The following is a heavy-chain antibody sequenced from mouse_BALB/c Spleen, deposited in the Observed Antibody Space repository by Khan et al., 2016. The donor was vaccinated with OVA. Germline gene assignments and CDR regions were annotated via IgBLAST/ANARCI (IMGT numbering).Heavy chain of an antibody. CDR2: IWGGGGT. CDR3: ARAYYRYDGYYAMDY. Sequence: VELVESGPGLVAHSQSLSITCTVSGFSLSRYNVHWVRQPPGKGLEWLGMIWGGGGTDYNSALKSRLSISKDNSKSQVFLKMNSLQTDDTAMYYCARAYYRYDGYYAMDYWGQGTSVTVSS. J-gene: IGHJ4*01. V-gene: IGHV2-6-4*01. D-gene: IGHD2-14*01. CDR1: GFSLSRYN.